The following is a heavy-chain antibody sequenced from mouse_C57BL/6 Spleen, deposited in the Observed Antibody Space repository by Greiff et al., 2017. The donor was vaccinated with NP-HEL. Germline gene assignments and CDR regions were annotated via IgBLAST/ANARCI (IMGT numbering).Heavy chain of an antibody. Sequence: EVQLQQSGPELVKPGASVKIPCKASGYTFTDYNMDWVKQSHGKSLEWIGDINPNNGGTIYNQKFKGKATLTVDKSSSTAYMELRSLTSEDTAVYYCARLRYYGSSFLFDYWGQGTTLTVSS. J-gene: IGHJ2*01. CDR3: ARLRYYGSSFLFDY. CDR1: GYTFTDYN. D-gene: IGHD1-1*01. CDR2: INPNNGGT. V-gene: IGHV1-18*01.